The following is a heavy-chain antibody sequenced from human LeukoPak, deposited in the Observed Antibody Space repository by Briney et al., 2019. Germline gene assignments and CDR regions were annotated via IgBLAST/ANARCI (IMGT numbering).Heavy chain of an antibody. J-gene: IGHJ4*02. CDR1: GGSISSYY. CDR3: AQSYGSGSYWAY. Sequence: SETLSLTCTVSGGSISSYYWSWIRQPPGKGLEWIGYIYYSGSTNYNPSLKSRVTISVDTSKNQFSLKLSSVTAADTAVYYCAQSYGSGSYWAYWGQGTLVTVSS. V-gene: IGHV4-59*01. CDR2: IYYSGST. D-gene: IGHD3-10*01.